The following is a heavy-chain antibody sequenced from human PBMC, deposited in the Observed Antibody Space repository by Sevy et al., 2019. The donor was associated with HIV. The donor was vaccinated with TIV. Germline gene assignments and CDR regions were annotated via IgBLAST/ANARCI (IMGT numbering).Heavy chain of an antibody. J-gene: IGHJ3*01. V-gene: IGHV3-23*01. CDR3: AKALNPTLEYMREGIFRTLKGFDV. CDR1: GFTFNTHA. D-gene: IGHD3-3*01. CDR2: ISATGGGT. Sequence: GGSLRLSCAASGFTFNTHAMNWVRQAPGKGLEWVSGISATGGGTYYTDSVKGGFTVSRDNSQNTLYLQMNSLRADDTAIYYCAKALNPTLEYMREGIFRTLKGFDVWGQGTMVTVSS.